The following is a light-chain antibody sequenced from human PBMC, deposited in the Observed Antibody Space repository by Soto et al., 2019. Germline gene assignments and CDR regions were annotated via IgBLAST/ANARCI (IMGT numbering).Light chain of an antibody. J-gene: IGKJ5*01. CDR3: QKYNNWPPIT. Sequence: EIVMTQSPATLSVSPGERVTLSCRATQTIGNNLAWYLQRPGQAPRLLMYGASTRATDIPARFSGSGSGTEFTLTITGLQSEDFAVYYCQKYNNWPPITFGQGTRLEIK. V-gene: IGKV3-15*01. CDR1: QTIGNN. CDR2: GAS.